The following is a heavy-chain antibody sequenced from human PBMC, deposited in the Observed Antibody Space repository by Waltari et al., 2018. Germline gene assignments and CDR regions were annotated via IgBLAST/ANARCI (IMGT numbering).Heavy chain of an antibody. V-gene: IGHV4-38-2*01. J-gene: IGHJ2*01. D-gene: IGHD6-6*01. CDR3: ARHPEQLVGYWYFDL. CDR1: GYSISSGYY. CDR2: IYHSGST. Sequence: QVQLQESGPGLVKPSETLSITCDVSGYSISSGYYWGWLRQPPGKGLEWIGSIYHSGSTYQNPSLKSRLTISLDTSKNQFSLKLSSVTAADTAVFYCARHPEQLVGYWYFDLWGRGTLVTVSS.